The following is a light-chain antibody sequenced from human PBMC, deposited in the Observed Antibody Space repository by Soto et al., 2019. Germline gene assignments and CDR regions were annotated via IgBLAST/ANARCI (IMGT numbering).Light chain of an antibody. CDR3: CSYAGSSTPYV. CDR2: EVS. V-gene: IGLV2-23*02. J-gene: IGLJ1*01. CDR1: SSDVGSYNL. Sequence: QSALTQPASVSGSPGQSITISCTGTSSDVGSYNLVSWYQQHPGKAPKLMIYEVSKRPSGVSNRFSGSKSGNTASLTISGLQAEDDADYYCCSYAGSSTPYVFGTGTKVIVL.